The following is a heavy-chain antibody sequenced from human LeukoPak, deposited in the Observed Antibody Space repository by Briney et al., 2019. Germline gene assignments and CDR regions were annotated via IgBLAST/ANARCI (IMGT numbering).Heavy chain of an antibody. Sequence: SETLSLTCTVSGGSISSGSYYWSWIRQPAGKGLEWIGRIYTSGSTNYNPSLKSRVTISVDTSKNQFSLKLNSVTAADTAVYYCARDREFGYWGQGTLVTVSS. CDR3: ARDREFGY. V-gene: IGHV4-61*02. J-gene: IGHJ4*02. CDR1: GGSISSGSYY. D-gene: IGHD3-10*01. CDR2: IYTSGST.